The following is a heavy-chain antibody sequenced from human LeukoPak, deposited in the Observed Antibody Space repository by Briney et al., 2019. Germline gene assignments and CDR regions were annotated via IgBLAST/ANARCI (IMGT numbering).Heavy chain of an antibody. CDR1: GGSFSGYY. Sequence: SETLSLTCAVYGGSFSGYYWSWIRQPPGKGLEWIGSIYYSGSTYYNPSLKSRVTISVDTSKNQFSLKLSSVTAADTAVYYCARHDVSSSSWYGYNWFDPWGQGTLVTVSS. J-gene: IGHJ5*02. D-gene: IGHD6-13*01. CDR3: ARHDVSSSSWYGYNWFDP. CDR2: IYYSGST. V-gene: IGHV4-34*01.